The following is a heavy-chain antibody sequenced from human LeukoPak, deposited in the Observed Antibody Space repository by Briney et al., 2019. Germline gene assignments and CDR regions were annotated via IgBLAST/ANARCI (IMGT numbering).Heavy chain of an antibody. J-gene: IGHJ3*02. CDR1: GYTFTSYG. CDR2: ISSYNGNT. CDR3: ARVSFSERAGSGRRSFDI. D-gene: IGHD1-26*01. Sequence: GASVKVSCNSSGYTFTSYGISWVRHAPGQGLESMGWISSYNGNTNYAQKLQGRVTMTTDTSTSTAYMELRSLRSDDTAVYYCARVSFSERAGSGRRSFDIWGQGTMVTVSS. V-gene: IGHV1-18*01.